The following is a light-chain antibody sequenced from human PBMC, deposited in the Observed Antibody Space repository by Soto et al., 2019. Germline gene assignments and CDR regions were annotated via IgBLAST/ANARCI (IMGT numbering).Light chain of an antibody. CDR2: DAS. V-gene: IGKV3-11*01. CDR3: QQGSNWPPGLT. CDR1: QSVSTY. J-gene: IGKJ4*01. Sequence: EIVLTQSPATLSLSPGERATLSCRASQSVSTYLAWYQQKPGQAPRLLIYDASNRATGIPARFSGSGSGTDFTLTISSLEPEDFAVYYCQQGSNWPPGLTCGGGSKVEIK.